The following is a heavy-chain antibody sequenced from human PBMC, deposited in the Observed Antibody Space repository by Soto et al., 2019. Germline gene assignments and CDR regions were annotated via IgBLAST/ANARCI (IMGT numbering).Heavy chain of an antibody. CDR3: ARLVGYGSGSYGRYYYYMDV. V-gene: IGHV4-59*08. D-gene: IGHD3-10*01. CDR1: GGSISSYY. Sequence: PSETLSLTCTVSGGSISSYYWSWIRQPPGKGLEWIGYIYYSGSTNYNPSLKSQVTISVDTSKNQFSQKLSSVTAEDTAVYYCARLVGYGSGSYGRYYYYMDVWGKGTTVTVSS. J-gene: IGHJ6*03. CDR2: IYYSGST.